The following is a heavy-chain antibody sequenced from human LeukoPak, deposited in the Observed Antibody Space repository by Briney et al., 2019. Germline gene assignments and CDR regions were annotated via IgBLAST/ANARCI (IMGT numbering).Heavy chain of an antibody. CDR2: IYPGDSDT. J-gene: IGHJ6*02. CDR3: ARRGTAVTGYYYYGMDV. Sequence: GESLKISCKGSGYSFTNYWIGWVRQMPGKGLEWMGIIYPGDSDTRYSPSFQGRVTISADKSISTAYPQWSSLKASDTAMYYCARRGTAVTGYYYYGMDVWGQGTTVTVSS. V-gene: IGHV5-51*01. D-gene: IGHD4-23*01. CDR1: GYSFTNYW.